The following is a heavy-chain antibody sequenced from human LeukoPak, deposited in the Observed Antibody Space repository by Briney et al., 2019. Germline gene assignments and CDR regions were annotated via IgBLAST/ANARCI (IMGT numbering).Heavy chain of an antibody. J-gene: IGHJ2*01. Sequence: SETLSLTCTVSGGSISSRSYYWGWIRQPPGKGLEWIGSIYYSGSTYYNPSLKSRVTISVDTSKNQCSLRLNSVTAANTAVYYCARVGRTVTTAGRGYFDLWGRGTLVTVSS. D-gene: IGHD4-17*01. CDR1: GGSISSRSYY. CDR3: ARVGRTVTTAGRGYFDL. CDR2: IYYSGST. V-gene: IGHV4-39*01.